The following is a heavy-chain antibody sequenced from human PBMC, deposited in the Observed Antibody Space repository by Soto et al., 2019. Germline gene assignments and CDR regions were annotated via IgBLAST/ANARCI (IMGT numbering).Heavy chain of an antibody. CDR3: ARGQEGVVATH. CDR2: VKDGGQT. Sequence: QVQLQQWGAGLLKPSETLSLNCAVTGGSLSGYYWSWIRQPPGKGLEWIGEVKDGGQTNYSPSLRGRVTISSDPANNQFALRLNSVTAADTGVYYCARGQEGVVATHWDQGSLVTVSS. V-gene: IGHV4-34*01. J-gene: IGHJ4*02. CDR1: GGSLSGYY. D-gene: IGHD5-12*01.